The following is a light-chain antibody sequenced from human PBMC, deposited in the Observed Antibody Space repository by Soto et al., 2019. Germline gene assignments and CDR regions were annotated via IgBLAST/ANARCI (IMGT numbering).Light chain of an antibody. Sequence: IVLTQCPATLSLSPGERYTLSCMASQSVSSNLAWYQQKPGRAPRLLIYGASTRATGMPARFSGSGSGTEFTLTISSLQSEDFAVYYCQPYNDWPPTVGQGTQVEIK. CDR1: QSVSSN. V-gene: IGKV3-15*01. CDR3: QPYNDWPPT. J-gene: IGKJ1*01. CDR2: GAS.